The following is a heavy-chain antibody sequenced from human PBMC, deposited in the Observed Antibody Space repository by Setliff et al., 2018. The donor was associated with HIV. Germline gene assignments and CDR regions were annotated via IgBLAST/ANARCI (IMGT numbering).Heavy chain of an antibody. CDR3: ARVWEWEPRGFDY. V-gene: IGHV1-3*01. CDR1: GYSFTKYG. J-gene: IGHJ4*02. D-gene: IGHD1-26*01. Sequence: ASVKVSCKASGYSFTKYGIQWVRQAPGQRLEWMGLINAANGDTKYSQKFQARLTFTRDTSASTVYMELSSLRSEDTAVYYCARVWEWEPRGFDYWGQGTLVTVSS. CDR2: INAANGDT.